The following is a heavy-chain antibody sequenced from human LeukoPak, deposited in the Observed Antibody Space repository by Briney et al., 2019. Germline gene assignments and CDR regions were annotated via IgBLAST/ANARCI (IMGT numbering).Heavy chain of an antibody. Sequence: SVTVSCKASGGTFSSYAISWVRQAPGQGLEWMGRIIPILGIANYAQKFQGRVTITADESTSTAYMELSSLRSEDTAVYYCARKEITIFGVVIIGNDAFDIWGQGTMVTVSS. CDR1: GGTFSSYA. CDR2: IIPILGIA. CDR3: ARKEITIFGVVIIGNDAFDI. J-gene: IGHJ3*02. D-gene: IGHD3-3*01. V-gene: IGHV1-69*04.